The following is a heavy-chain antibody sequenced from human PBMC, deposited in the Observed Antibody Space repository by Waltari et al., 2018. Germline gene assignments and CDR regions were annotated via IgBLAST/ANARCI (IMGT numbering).Heavy chain of an antibody. CDR1: GGSISSGDYY. D-gene: IGHD2-15*01. V-gene: IGHV4-30-4*08. CDR2: IYYSGST. J-gene: IGHJ4*02. CDR3: ARSFEDCSGGSCYPGPASY. Sequence: QVQLQESGPGLVKPSQTLSLTCTVSGGSISSGDYYWSWIRQPPGKGLEWIGYIYYSGSTDYNPSLKSRVTISVDTSKNQFSLKLSSVTAADTAVYYCARSFEDCSGGSCYPGPASYWGQGTLVTVSS.